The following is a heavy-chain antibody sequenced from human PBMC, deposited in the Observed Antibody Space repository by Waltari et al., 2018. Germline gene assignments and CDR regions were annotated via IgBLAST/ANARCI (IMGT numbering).Heavy chain of an antibody. CDR2: IFFGGGDT. D-gene: IGHD3-10*01. V-gene: IGHV3-30*19. J-gene: IGHJ4*02. CDR3: AKDAFGNTYLDH. CDR1: GFSLGSLG. Sequence: QVQLVESGGGVVQPGMSLSSSCAASGFSLGSLGMHWVRQAPGKGLEWVALIFFGGGDTFYADSVRGRFTISRDNSKNTLYLDINSLRLDDTAIYYCAKDAFGNTYLDHWGQGTLVTVSS.